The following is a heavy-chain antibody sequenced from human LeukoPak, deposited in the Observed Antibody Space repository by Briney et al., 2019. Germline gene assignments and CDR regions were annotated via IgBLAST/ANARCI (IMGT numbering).Heavy chain of an antibody. J-gene: IGHJ4*02. CDR3: AREAVNYGGSDY. D-gene: IGHD3-16*01. CDR1: GFNFKNYA. Sequence: SGGSLRLSCGASGFNFKNYAMHWVRQAPGKGLEWVGVISYDGTKKYHAAPVKGRFTISRDNPKNTVFLQMNDLRPDDMALYYCAREAVNYGGSDYWGQGTLVTVSS. CDR2: ISYDGTKK. V-gene: IGHV3-30*04.